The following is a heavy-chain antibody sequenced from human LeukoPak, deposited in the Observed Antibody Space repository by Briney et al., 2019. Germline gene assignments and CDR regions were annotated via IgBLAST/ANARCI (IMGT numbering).Heavy chain of an antibody. D-gene: IGHD6-13*01. CDR1: GCAISSYY. J-gene: IGHJ6*02. CDR3: ARDLLTPGIAAAGTLRRGGYYYGMDV. Sequence: PLETLSLTCLVSGCAISSYYWSWIRPPPGKGLEWIGYICYSGSTNSNPSLKSRVTISVDTSEYQFSLKLSSVTAADTAVYYCARDLLTPGIAAAGTLRRGGYYYGMDVWGQGTTVTVSS. V-gene: IGHV4-59*01. CDR2: ICYSGST.